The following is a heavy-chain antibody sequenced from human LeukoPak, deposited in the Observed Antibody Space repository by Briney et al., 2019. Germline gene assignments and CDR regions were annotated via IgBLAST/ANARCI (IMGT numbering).Heavy chain of an antibody. D-gene: IGHD2-8*01. J-gene: IGHJ3*02. Sequence: GGSLSLSCAASGFTFSSYCMLWVRQAPAKGLVWVSRINSDGSSTSYAHPVKGRYPISRENPKNTLSLLIKSTSAEDTPVYYCARARGYYTNGVCYYDTFDIWGQGTMVTVSS. CDR2: INSDGSST. CDR1: GFTFSSYC. V-gene: IGHV3-74*01. CDR3: ARARGYYTNGVCYYDTFDI.